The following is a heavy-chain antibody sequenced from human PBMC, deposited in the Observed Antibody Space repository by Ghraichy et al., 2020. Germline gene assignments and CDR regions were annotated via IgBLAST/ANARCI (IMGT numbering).Heavy chain of an antibody. D-gene: IGHD2-15*01. CDR3: ARGCSGGSCYSEFDY. V-gene: IGHV3-21*01. J-gene: IGHJ4*02. Sequence: GESLNISCAASGFTFSSYSMNWVRQAPGKGLEWVSSISTSSSYIFNADSVKGRFTISRDNAKNSLYLQMNSLRAEDTAVYYCARGCSGGSCYSEFDYWGQGTLVTVSS. CDR1: GFTFSSYS. CDR2: ISTSSSYI.